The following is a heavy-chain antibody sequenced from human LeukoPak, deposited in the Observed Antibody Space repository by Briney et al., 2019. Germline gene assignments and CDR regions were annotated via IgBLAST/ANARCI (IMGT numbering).Heavy chain of an antibody. Sequence: ASVKVSCKASGYTFTGYYMHWVRQAPGQGLEWMGWINPNSGGTNYAQKFQGRVTMTRDTSISTAYMELSRLRSDDTAVYYCARGVHRHYDYVWGSYTYYFDYWGQGTLVTVSS. CDR1: GYTFTGYY. D-gene: IGHD3-16*01. V-gene: IGHV1-2*02. J-gene: IGHJ4*02. CDR2: INPNSGGT. CDR3: ARGVHRHYDYVWGSYTYYFDY.